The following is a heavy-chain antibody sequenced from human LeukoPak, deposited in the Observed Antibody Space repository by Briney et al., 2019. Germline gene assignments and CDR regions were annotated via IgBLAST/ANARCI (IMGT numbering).Heavy chain of an antibody. CDR2: INPNSGGT. D-gene: IGHD1-26*01. V-gene: IGHV1-2*02. CDR1: GYTFTGYY. Sequence: GASVKVSCKASGYTFTGYYMHWVRQAPGQGLEWMGWINPNSGGTNYAQKFQGRVTMTRDTSTSTVYMELSSLRSEDTAVYYCARDSGMGATTEAWFDPWGQGTLVTVSS. CDR3: ARDSGMGATTEAWFDP. J-gene: IGHJ5*02.